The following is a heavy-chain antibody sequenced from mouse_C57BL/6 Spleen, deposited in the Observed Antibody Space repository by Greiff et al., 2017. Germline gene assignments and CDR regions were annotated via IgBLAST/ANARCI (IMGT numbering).Heavy chain of an antibody. J-gene: IGHJ4*01. CDR1: GYAFSSYW. CDR3: ARGALWLRYAMDY. CDR2: IYPGDGDT. D-gene: IGHD2-2*01. Sequence: VQLQESGAELVKPGASVKISCKASGYAFSSYWMNWVKQRPGKGLEWIGQIYPGDGDTNYNGKFKGKATLTADKSSSTAYMQLSSLTSEDSAVYFCARGALWLRYAMDYWGQGTSVTVSS. V-gene: IGHV1-80*01.